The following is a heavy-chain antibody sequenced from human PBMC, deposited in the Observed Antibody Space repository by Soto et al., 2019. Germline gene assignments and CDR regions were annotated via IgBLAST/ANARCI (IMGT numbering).Heavy chain of an antibody. CDR1: GFTFSSYA. D-gene: IGHD5-18*01. J-gene: IGHJ4*02. CDR2: ISSNGGST. CDR3: ARANRDTAMVYNFDX. Sequence: GSLRLSCAASGFTFSSYAMHWVRQAPGKGLEYVSAISSNGGSTYYANSVKGRFTISRGNSKNTLYLQMGSPRAEDMAVYYCARANRDTAMVYNFDXWGQGTLVSVSS. V-gene: IGHV3-64*01.